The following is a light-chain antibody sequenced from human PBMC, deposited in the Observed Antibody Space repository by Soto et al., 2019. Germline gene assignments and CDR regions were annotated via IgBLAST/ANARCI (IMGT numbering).Light chain of an antibody. V-gene: IGKV3-15*01. Sequence: EIVMTQSPATLSVSPLEIATLSFWASQSVNSNLAWYQQKLGQAPRVLIYGASTRATGIPARFSGSGSETEFILTISSLQSEDSATYYCQHYNTWPWTFGQGTKVDIK. J-gene: IGKJ1*01. CDR3: QHYNTWPWT. CDR1: QSVNSN. CDR2: GAS.